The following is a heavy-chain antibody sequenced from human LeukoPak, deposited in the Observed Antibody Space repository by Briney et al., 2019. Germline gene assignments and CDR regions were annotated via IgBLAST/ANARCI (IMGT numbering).Heavy chain of an antibody. Sequence: QPGGSLRLSCAASGFTFSSYAMRWVRQAPGKGLEWVSSITGSGDSTYYADSVRGRFTISRDNSKNTLYLQMNSRRAEDTAVYYCADSNYWYPVDYWGQGTLVTVSS. CDR2: ITGSGDST. J-gene: IGHJ4*02. CDR3: ADSNYWYPVDY. D-gene: IGHD4-11*01. CDR1: GFTFSSYA. V-gene: IGHV3-23*01.